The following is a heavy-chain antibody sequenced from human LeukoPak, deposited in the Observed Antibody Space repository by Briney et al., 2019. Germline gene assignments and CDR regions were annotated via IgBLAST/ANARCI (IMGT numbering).Heavy chain of an antibody. V-gene: IGHV1-18*01. J-gene: IGHJ4*02. D-gene: IGHD1-26*01. Sequence: ASVKVSCKTSGYNFITLGISWVRLAPGQGLEWIGSISTYTGNTNYAQKFQDRVTMTIDMSTTTAYMELRALRSEDTAVYYCAKDQRWESPHYLDSWGQGTLVTVSS. CDR3: AKDQRWESPHYLDS. CDR1: GYNFITLG. CDR2: ISTYTGNT.